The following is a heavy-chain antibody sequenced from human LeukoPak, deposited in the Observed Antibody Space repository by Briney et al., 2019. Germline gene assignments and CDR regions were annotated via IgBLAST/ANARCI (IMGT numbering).Heavy chain of an antibody. CDR3: ARDRALYDSRRGYYYTEDDY. CDR1: GFTFSTYR. Sequence: QTGGSLRLSCAASGFTFSTYRMSWVRQAPGKGLEWVANINQDGSEKYYVDSVKGRFTISRDNAKTSLYLQMNSLRADDTAVYYCARDRALYDSRRGYYYTEDDYWGQGTLVTVSS. CDR2: INQDGSEK. D-gene: IGHD3-22*01. J-gene: IGHJ4*02. V-gene: IGHV3-7*01.